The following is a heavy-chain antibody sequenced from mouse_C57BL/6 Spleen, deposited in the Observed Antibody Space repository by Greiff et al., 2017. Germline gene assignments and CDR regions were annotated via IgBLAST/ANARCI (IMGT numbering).Heavy chain of an antibody. CDR1: GFSLTSYG. D-gene: IGHD3-3*01. CDR3: AKNEGRAKGYFDV. J-gene: IGHJ1*03. Sequence: QVQLQQSGPGLVQPSQSLSITCTVSGFSLTSYGVHWVRQSPGKGLEWLGVIWRGGSTDYNAAFMSRLSITKDNSKSQVFFKMNSPQADDTAIYYCAKNEGRAKGYFDVWGTGTTVTVSS. CDR2: IWRGGST. V-gene: IGHV2-5*01.